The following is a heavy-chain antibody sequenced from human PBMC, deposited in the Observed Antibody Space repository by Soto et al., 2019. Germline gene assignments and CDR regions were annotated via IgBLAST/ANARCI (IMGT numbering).Heavy chain of an antibody. CDR1: GYTFTSYY. Sequence: QVQLVQSGAEVKKPGASVKVSCKASGYTFTSYYMHWVRQAPGQGLEWMGIINPSGGSTSYAQKSPGRVTMTRDTSTSTVYMELSSLRSEDTAVYYCARTGPYYDFWSGYYPLSPYGMDVWGQGTTVTVSS. CDR2: INPSGGST. J-gene: IGHJ6*02. D-gene: IGHD3-3*01. CDR3: ARTGPYYDFWSGYYPLSPYGMDV. V-gene: IGHV1-46*01.